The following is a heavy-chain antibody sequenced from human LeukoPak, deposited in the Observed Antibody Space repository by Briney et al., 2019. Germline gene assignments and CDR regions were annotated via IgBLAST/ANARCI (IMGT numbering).Heavy chain of an antibody. CDR2: IYYSGST. Sequence: SETLSLPCTVSGGSISSSSYYWGWIRQPPGKGLEWIGSIYYSGSTYYNPSLKSRVTISVDTSKNQFSLKLSSVAAADTAVYYCARLRGSSAYYYYYYMDVWGKGTTVTVSS. CDR1: GGSISSSSYY. V-gene: IGHV4-39*01. D-gene: IGHD6-6*01. J-gene: IGHJ6*03. CDR3: ARLRGSSAYYYYYYMDV.